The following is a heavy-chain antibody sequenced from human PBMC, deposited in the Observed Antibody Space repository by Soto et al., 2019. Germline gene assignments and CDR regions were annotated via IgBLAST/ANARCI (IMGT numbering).Heavy chain of an antibody. CDR2: IIPIFGTS. CDR3: ARARGYSYGDQYFDY. V-gene: IGHV1-69*13. D-gene: IGHD5-18*01. Sequence: WASVKVSCKASGGTFSNYALSWVRQAPGQGLEWMGGIIPIFGTSNYAQKFQGRVTITADESTNTAYMELSSLRSEDTAVYYCARARGYSYGDQYFDYWGQGTLVTVSS. J-gene: IGHJ4*02. CDR1: GGTFSNYA.